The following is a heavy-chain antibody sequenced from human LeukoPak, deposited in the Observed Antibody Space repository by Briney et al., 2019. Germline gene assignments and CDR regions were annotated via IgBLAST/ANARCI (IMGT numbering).Heavy chain of an antibody. Sequence: GGSLRLSCVGSGCTFSNYNMNWVRKAPGKGLEWVSPISTAGSYVYYADSLKGRFTISRDNAKDSVYLQMNSLRAEDTAVYYCARDFSDHPYSWPDYWGQGTLVTVSS. CDR3: ARDFSDHPYSWPDY. V-gene: IGHV3-21*01. D-gene: IGHD4-11*01. J-gene: IGHJ4*02. CDR2: ISTAGSYV. CDR1: GCTFSNYN.